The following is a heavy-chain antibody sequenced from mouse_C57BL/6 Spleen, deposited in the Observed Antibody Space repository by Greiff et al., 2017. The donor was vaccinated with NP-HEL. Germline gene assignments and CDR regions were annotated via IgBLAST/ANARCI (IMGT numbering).Heavy chain of an antibody. Sequence: QVQLQQSGAELARPGASVKLSCKASGHTFTSYGISWVKQRTGQGLEWIGEIYPRSGNTYYNEKFKGKATLTADKSSSTAYMELRSLTSEDSAVYFCARSSTTVVATPHWYFDVWGTGTTVTVSS. J-gene: IGHJ1*03. CDR3: ARSSTTVVATPHWYFDV. V-gene: IGHV1-81*01. CDR1: GHTFTSYG. D-gene: IGHD1-1*01. CDR2: IYPRSGNT.